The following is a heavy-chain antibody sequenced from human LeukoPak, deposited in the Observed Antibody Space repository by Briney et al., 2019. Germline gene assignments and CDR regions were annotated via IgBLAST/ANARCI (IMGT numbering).Heavy chain of an antibody. D-gene: IGHD3-3*01. CDR1: GFTFSSYW. V-gene: IGHV3-74*01. CDR3: ARVKPSIFGVVISPYYFDY. J-gene: IGHJ4*02. CDR2: INPDGSST. Sequence: GGSLRLSCAASGFTFSSYWMHWVRQAPGKGLVWVSHINPDGSSTSYADSVKGRFTISRDNATDTLYLQMNSLRAEDTAVYYCARVKPSIFGVVISPYYFDYWGQGTLVPVSS.